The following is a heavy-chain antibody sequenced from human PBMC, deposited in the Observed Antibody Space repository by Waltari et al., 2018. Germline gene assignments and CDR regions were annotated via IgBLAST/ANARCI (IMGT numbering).Heavy chain of an antibody. CDR1: GGSISSSSYS. Sequence: QLQLQESGPGLVKPSETLSLTCTVSGGSISSSSYSWGWVRQPPGKGLEWIGSIYYSGSTYYNPSLKSRVTISVDTSKNQFSLKLSSVTAADTAVYYCARDGAPGNDPKVWFDPWGQGTLVTVSS. D-gene: IGHD1-1*01. V-gene: IGHV4-39*07. CDR3: ARDGAPGNDPKVWFDP. J-gene: IGHJ5*02. CDR2: IYYSGST.